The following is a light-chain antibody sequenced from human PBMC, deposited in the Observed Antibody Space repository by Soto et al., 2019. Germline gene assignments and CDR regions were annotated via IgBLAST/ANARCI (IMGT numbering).Light chain of an antibody. CDR3: CSSVGSPNWV. Sequence: QSALTQPASVSGSPGQSITISCTGTSSDVGSCNCVSWYQQHPGKAPTLIIYEVNKRPSGVSNRFSGSKSGNTASLTISGLQAEDEADYYCCSSVGSPNWVXGGGTKVTVL. V-gene: IGLV2-23*02. CDR2: EVN. CDR1: SSDVGSCNC. J-gene: IGLJ3*02.